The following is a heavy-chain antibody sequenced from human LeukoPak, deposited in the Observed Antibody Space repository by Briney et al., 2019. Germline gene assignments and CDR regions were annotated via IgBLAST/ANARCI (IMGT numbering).Heavy chain of an antibody. Sequence: GGSLRLSCAASGFTFDDYPMHWVRQGPGKGLEWLSLISGDGATTYYADSVKGRFTVSRDNIKNSLYLQMNSLRTEDTALYYCAKDYYWGQGTLVTVSS. CDR1: GFTFDDYP. CDR3: AKDYY. J-gene: IGHJ4*02. V-gene: IGHV3-43*02. CDR2: ISGDGATT.